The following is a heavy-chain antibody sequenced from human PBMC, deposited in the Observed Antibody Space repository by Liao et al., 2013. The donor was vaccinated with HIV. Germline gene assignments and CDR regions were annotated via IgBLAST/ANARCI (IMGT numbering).Heavy chain of an antibody. CDR2: VHSYGTT. Sequence: QVQLQESGPGLVKPSETLSLTCIVSGGSVSSNTYYWGWIRRPPGKGLEWIGSVHSYGTTSYNPSLKSRVTISVDTSKNHFSLKLSSVTAADTAMYYCARDIGSLDPSYSFSTKSLYSWGQGTLGHRLL. D-gene: IGHD5/OR15-5a*01. J-gene: IGHJ4*02. CDR3: ARDIGSLDPSYSFSTKSLYS. CDR1: GGSVSSNTYY. V-gene: IGHV4-39*07.